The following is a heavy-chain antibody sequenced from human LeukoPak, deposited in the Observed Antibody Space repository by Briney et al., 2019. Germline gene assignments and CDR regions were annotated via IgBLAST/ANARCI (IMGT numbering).Heavy chain of an antibody. CDR2: INPNSGGT. Sequence: VASVKVSCKASGYTFTGYYMHWVRQAPGQGLEWMGWINPNSGGTNYAQKFQGWVTMTRDTSISTAYMELSRLRSDDAAVYYCAREYCSSTSCNQKRWFDPWGQGTLVTVSS. J-gene: IGHJ5*02. D-gene: IGHD2-2*01. CDR1: GYTFTGYY. V-gene: IGHV1-2*04. CDR3: AREYCSSTSCNQKRWFDP.